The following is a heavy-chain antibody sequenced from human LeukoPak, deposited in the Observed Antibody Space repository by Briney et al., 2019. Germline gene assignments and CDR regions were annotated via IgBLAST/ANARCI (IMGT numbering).Heavy chain of an antibody. CDR2: IYHSGST. CDR1: GGSISSSSYY. CDR3: ARVRLGELSFFDY. Sequence: PSETLSLTCTVSGGSISSSSYYWGWIRQPPGKGLEWIGYIYHSGSTYYNPSLKSRVTISVDRSKNQFSLKLSSVTAADTAVYYCARVRLGELSFFDYWGQGTLVTVSS. J-gene: IGHJ4*02. D-gene: IGHD3-16*02. V-gene: IGHV4-30-2*01.